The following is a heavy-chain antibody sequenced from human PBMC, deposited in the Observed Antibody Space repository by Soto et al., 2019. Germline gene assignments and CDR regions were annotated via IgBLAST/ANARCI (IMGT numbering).Heavy chain of an antibody. Sequence: GGSLRLSCAASGFTFSSYWMHWVRQAPGKGLVWVSRINSDGSSTSYADSVKGRFTISRDNAKNTLYLQMNSLRAEDTAVYYCARVRGRAAADRFFDYWGQGTLVTVSS. CDR3: ARVRGRAAADRFFDY. D-gene: IGHD6-13*01. J-gene: IGHJ4*02. V-gene: IGHV3-74*01. CDR1: GFTFSSYW. CDR2: INSDGSST.